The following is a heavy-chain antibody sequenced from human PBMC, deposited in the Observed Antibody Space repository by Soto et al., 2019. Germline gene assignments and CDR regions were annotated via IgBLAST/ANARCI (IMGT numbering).Heavy chain of an antibody. CDR3: ARQTSSSWYFPYYYYYMDV. CDR2: MNPNSGNT. CDR1: GYTFTSYD. J-gene: IGHJ6*03. V-gene: IGHV1-8*01. D-gene: IGHD6-13*01. Sequence: GASVKVSCKASGYTFTSYDINWVRQATGQGLEWMGWMNPNSGNTGYAQKFQGRVTMTRNTSISTAYMELSSLRSEDTAVYYCARQTSSSWYFPYYYYYMDVWGKGTTVTVSS.